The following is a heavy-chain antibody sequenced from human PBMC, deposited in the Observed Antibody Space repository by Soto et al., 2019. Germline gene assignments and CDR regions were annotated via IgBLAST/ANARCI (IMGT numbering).Heavy chain of an antibody. D-gene: IGHD6-19*01. J-gene: IGHJ5*02. V-gene: IGHV6-1*01. CDR3: ARGGIAVAGKNWFDP. Sequence: SQTRSLTCAISGDSVSSNSAAWNWIRQSPSRGLEWLGRTYYRSKWYNDYVVSVKSRITINPDTSKNQFSLQLNSVTPEDTAVYYCARGGIAVAGKNWFDPWGQGTLVTVSS. CDR2: TYYRSKWYN. CDR1: GDSVSSNSAA.